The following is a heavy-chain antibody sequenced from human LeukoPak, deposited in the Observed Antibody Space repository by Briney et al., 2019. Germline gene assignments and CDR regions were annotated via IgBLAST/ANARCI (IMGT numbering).Heavy chain of an antibody. J-gene: IGHJ4*02. CDR2: INPNSGGT. V-gene: IGHV1-2*02. CDR3: ARAYDNNDHFDY. CDR1: GYTFTGYY. D-gene: IGHD3-22*01. Sequence: GASVKLSCKASGYTFTGYYMHWVRRAHGQGLEWMAWINPNSGGTSYAQKFQGRVTMTRDSSISTAYMELTRLRFDDTAVYYCARAYDNNDHFDYWGQGTLVTVSS.